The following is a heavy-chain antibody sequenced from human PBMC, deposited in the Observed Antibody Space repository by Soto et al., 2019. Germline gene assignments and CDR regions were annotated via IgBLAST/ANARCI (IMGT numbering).Heavy chain of an antibody. CDR3: ARWDIVVVPAATYKDYYYYGMDV. J-gene: IGHJ6*02. V-gene: IGHV5-51*01. CDR1: GYSFTSYW. Sequence: GESLRISCKGSGYSFTSYWIGWVRQMPGKGLEWMGIIYPGDSDTRYSPSFQGQVTISADKSISTAYLQWSSLKASDTAMYYCARWDIVVVPAATYKDYYYYGMDVWGQGTTVTVSS. CDR2: IYPGDSDT. D-gene: IGHD2-2*01.